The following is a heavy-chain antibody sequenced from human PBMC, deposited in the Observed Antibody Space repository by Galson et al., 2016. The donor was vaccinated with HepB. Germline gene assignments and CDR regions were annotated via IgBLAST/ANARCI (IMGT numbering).Heavy chain of an antibody. D-gene: IGHD2-2*01. CDR2: ISWKSDIK. Sequence: SLRLSCAASGFNFDDYAMHWVRQAPGKGLEWVSGISWKSDIKAYADSVKGRFTISRDNAKNSLYLQMNSLRTDDTALYYCVKDTLTSLYVFHIWGQGTMVTVSS. CDR3: VKDTLTSLYVFHI. V-gene: IGHV3-9*01. CDR1: GFNFDDYA. J-gene: IGHJ3*02.